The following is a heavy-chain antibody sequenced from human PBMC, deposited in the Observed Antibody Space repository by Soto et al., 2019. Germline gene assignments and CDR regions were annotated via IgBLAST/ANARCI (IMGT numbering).Heavy chain of an antibody. CDR2: IYSGGTT. V-gene: IGHV3-66*01. CDR3: ARNGDSSDYRGWFAP. Sequence: EVQLVESGGGLVQPGGSLRLSCAASGFTVSSNYMSWVRQAPGKGLEWVSVIYSGGTTYYADSVKGRFTISRDNSKNTLYLQMNSLRAEDTAVYYCARNGDSSDYRGWFAPWGQGTLVTGSS. D-gene: IGHD3-22*01. CDR1: GFTVSSNY. J-gene: IGHJ5*02.